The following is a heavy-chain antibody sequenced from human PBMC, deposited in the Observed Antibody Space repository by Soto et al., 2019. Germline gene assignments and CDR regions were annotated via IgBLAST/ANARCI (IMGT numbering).Heavy chain of an antibody. V-gene: IGHV3-23*01. CDR3: AKAQEVVTAYNWFGP. D-gene: IGHD2-21*02. Sequence: EVQLLESGGGLVQPEGSLRLACAASGFTFSSYAMTWVRQAPGKGLEWVSSISGSGDSAYYADSVKGRFTISRDNSKNTLYLQMNSLRAEDTAVYYCAKAQEVVTAYNWFGPWGQGTLVTVSS. CDR2: ISGSGDSA. J-gene: IGHJ5*02. CDR1: GFTFSSYA.